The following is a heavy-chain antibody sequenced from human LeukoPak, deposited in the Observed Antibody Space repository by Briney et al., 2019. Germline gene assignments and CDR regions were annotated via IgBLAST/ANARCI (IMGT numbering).Heavy chain of an antibody. D-gene: IGHD3-22*01. Sequence: SETLSLTCTVSGGSISSYYWSWIRQPPGKGLECIGYIYYSGSTNYNPSLKSRVTISVDTSKNQFSLKLSSVTAADTAVYYCAREWLSPRNAFDIWGQGTMVTVSS. J-gene: IGHJ3*02. CDR1: GGSISSYY. V-gene: IGHV4-59*01. CDR2: IYYSGST. CDR3: AREWLSPRNAFDI.